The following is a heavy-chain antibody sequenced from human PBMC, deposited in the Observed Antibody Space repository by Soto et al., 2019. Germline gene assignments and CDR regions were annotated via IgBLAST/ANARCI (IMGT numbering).Heavy chain of an antibody. Sequence: GASVKVSCKAPGYTFASYAMHWVRQAPGQRLEWMGWINAGNGNTKYSQKFQGRVTITRDTSASTAYMELSSLRSEDPAVYYCARDMGFGLSDYWGQGTLVTVSS. CDR3: ARDMGFGLSDY. CDR1: GYTFASYA. J-gene: IGHJ4*02. D-gene: IGHD3-10*01. CDR2: INAGNGNT. V-gene: IGHV1-3*01.